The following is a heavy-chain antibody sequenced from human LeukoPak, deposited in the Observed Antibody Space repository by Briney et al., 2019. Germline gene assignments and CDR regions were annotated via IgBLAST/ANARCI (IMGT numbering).Heavy chain of an antibody. CDR3: ARRELLPFDY. Sequence: SETLCLTCTVSGGSISSSSYYWVWLRQPPGKGLEWIGSIYYSGSTYYNPSLKRRVTISVDTSKNQFSLKLSSVPAADKAVYYCARRELLPFDYWGQGTLVTVSS. D-gene: IGHD2-15*01. J-gene: IGHJ4*02. CDR1: GGSISSSSYY. CDR2: IYYSGST. V-gene: IGHV4-39*01.